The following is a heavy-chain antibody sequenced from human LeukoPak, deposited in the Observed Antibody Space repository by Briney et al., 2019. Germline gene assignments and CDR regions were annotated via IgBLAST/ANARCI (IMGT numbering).Heavy chain of an antibody. Sequence: PSETLSFTCTVSGGSINSHYWSWIRQPPGKGLEWIGYVFNGGSTNYNPSLKSRVTMSVDTSRDQFSLRLTSVTAADTAIYYCATRPAGSTWYGVFDYWSQGTLVTVSS. D-gene: IGHD6-13*01. CDR1: GGSINSHY. CDR3: ATRPAGSTWYGVFDY. CDR2: VFNGGST. V-gene: IGHV4-59*11. J-gene: IGHJ4*02.